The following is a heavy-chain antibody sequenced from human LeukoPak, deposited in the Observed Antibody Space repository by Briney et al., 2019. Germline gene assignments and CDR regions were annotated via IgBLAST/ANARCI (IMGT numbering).Heavy chain of an antibody. Sequence: SETLSLTCTVSGGSISSYYWSWIRQPPGKGLEWIGYIYYSGSTNYNPSLKSRVTISVDTSKNQFSLKLSSVTAADTAVYYCAKDQELLWFGEVDYWGQGTLVTVSS. J-gene: IGHJ4*02. CDR2: IYYSGST. V-gene: IGHV4-59*01. CDR3: AKDQELLWFGEVDY. D-gene: IGHD3-10*01. CDR1: GGSISSYY.